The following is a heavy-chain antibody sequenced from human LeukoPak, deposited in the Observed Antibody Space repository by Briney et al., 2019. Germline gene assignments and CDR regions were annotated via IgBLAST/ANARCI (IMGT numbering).Heavy chain of an antibody. CDR3: AKDRNTMVRGAYYFDY. Sequence: PGGSLRLSCAASRFTFSTSTMHWVRQAPLKGLEWVSSISSSSGYINYADSVKGRFTVSRDNAKNMLYLKINRVRAEDTAVYYCAKDRNTMVRGAYYFDYWGQGTLVTVSS. CDR1: RFTFSTST. V-gene: IGHV3-21*01. J-gene: IGHJ4*02. D-gene: IGHD3-10*01. CDR2: ISSSSGYI.